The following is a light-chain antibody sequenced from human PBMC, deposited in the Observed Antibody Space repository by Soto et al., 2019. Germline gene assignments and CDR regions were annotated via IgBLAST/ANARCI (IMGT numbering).Light chain of an antibody. CDR1: HSLLHITGETF. V-gene: IGKV2-29*01. CDR2: EVS. J-gene: IGKJ5*01. Sequence: DVVMTRTPLSLSVAPGERSSLSCQCRHSLLHITGETFLFWCLQKPGPSPQLLINEVSPRVSGVPDRLSGRGSGKDFTLTLSSLQSQPFAIYYCKQYYTWPPSLTFGQGTRLEI. CDR3: KQYYTWPPSLT.